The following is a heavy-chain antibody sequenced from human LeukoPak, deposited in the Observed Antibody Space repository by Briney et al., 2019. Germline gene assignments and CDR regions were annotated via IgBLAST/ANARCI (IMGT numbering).Heavy chain of an antibody. V-gene: IGHV4-59*01. CDR2: IYYSGST. CDR1: GGSISSYY. CDR3: ARQIPYSSSLDAFDF. D-gene: IGHD6-13*01. Sequence: SETLSLTCTVSGGSISSYYWSWIRQPPGKGLEWIGYIYYSGSTNYNPSLKSRVTISVDTSKNQFSLKLSSVTAADTAVYYCARQIPYSSSLDAFDFWGQGTMVTVSS. J-gene: IGHJ3*01.